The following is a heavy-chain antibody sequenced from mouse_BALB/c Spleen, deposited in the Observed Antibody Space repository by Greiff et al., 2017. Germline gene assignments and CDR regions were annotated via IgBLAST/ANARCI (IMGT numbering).Heavy chain of an antibody. CDR2: IWAGGST. Sequence: VKVVESGPGLVAPSQSLSITCTVSGFSFTSYGVHWVRQPPGKGLEWLGVIWAGGSTNYNSALMSRLSISKDNSKSQVFLKMNSLQTDDTAMYYCARANYDAMDYWGQGTSVTVSS. J-gene: IGHJ4*01. CDR3: ARANYDAMDY. CDR1: GFSFTSYG. V-gene: IGHV2-9*02.